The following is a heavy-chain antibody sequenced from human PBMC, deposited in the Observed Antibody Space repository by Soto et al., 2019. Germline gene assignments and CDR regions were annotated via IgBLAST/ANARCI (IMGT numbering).Heavy chain of an antibody. Sequence: SETLSLTCTVSGASISRYYWSWIRQSPGKGLEWIGYLYNTGSTIYNPSLKSRVTISVDTSKNQLSLKLSSVTAADTAVYYCARVPDYWGQGTLVTVSS. V-gene: IGHV4-59*01. CDR3: ARVPDY. J-gene: IGHJ4*02. CDR1: GASISRYY. CDR2: LYNTGST.